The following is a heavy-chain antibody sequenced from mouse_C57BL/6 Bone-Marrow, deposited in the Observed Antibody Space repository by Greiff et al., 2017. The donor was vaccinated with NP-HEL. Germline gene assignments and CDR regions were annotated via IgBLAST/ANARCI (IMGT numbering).Heavy chain of an antibody. V-gene: IGHV1-74*01. CDR2: IHPSDSDT. Sequence: VQLQQSGAELVKPGASVKVSCKASGYTFTSYWMHWVKQRPGQGLEWIGRIHPSDSDTNYNQKFKGKATLTVDESSSTAYMQLSSLTSEDSAVYYCAINGEEYAMDYWGQGTSVTVSS. CDR3: AINGEEYAMDY. CDR1: GYTFTSYW. J-gene: IGHJ4*01.